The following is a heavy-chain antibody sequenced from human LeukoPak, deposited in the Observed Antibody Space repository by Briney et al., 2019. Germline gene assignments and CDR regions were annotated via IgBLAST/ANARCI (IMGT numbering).Heavy chain of an antibody. D-gene: IGHD6-13*01. CDR1: GGSISSYY. CDR3: AREKSPLGIAAAIDY. J-gene: IGHJ4*02. V-gene: IGHV4-59*01. Sequence: SETLSLTCTVSGGSISSYYWSWIRQPPGKGLEWIGYIYYSGSTNYNPSLKSRVTISVDTSKNQFSLKLSSVTAADTAVYYCAREKSPLGIAAAIDYWGQGTLVTVSS. CDR2: IYYSGST.